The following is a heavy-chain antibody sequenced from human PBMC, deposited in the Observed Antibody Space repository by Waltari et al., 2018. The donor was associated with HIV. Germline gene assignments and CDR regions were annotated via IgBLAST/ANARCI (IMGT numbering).Heavy chain of an antibody. CDR3: ARGNDRGAFDI. D-gene: IGHD3-10*01. CDR1: GGTFSSSS. V-gene: IGHV1-69*02. Sequence: QVQLVQSGAEVRKPGSSVKVSCKASGGTFSSSSITGLRQTAGQGLEWMGRSIPILAIANYAQKFKGKVTITADKSTSTAYMEVSSLRSEDTAFYYCARGNDRGAFDIWGQGTMVTVSS. CDR2: SIPILAIA. J-gene: IGHJ3*02.